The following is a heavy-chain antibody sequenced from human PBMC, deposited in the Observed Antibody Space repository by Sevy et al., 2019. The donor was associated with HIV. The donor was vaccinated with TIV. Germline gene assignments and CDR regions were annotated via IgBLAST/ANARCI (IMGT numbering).Heavy chain of an antibody. Sequence: GESLKISCAASGFTFSGSAMHWVRQASGKGLEWVGRIRSKANTYATAYAASVKGRFTISRDDSKNTAYLQMNSLKTEDTAVYYCTSGRLRYYFDYWGQGTLVTVSS. CDR3: TSGRLRYYFDY. CDR1: GFTFSGSA. V-gene: IGHV3-73*01. D-gene: IGHD4-17*01. CDR2: IRSKANTYAT. J-gene: IGHJ4*02.